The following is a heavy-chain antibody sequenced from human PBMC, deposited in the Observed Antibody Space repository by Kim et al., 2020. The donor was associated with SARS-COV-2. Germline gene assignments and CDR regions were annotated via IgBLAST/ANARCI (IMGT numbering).Heavy chain of an antibody. CDR1: GFTFSSYA. J-gene: IGHJ3*02. CDR2: ISSNGGST. V-gene: IGHV3-64D*09. CDR3: VKGLRYFDWLSPYDAFDI. Sequence: GGSLRLSCLASGFTFSSYAMHWVRQAPGKGLEYVSAISSNGGSTYYAESVKGRFTISRDNSKNTLYLQMSSLRAKDTAVYYCVKGLRYFDWLSPYDAFDIWDQGTMVTVSS. D-gene: IGHD3-9*01.